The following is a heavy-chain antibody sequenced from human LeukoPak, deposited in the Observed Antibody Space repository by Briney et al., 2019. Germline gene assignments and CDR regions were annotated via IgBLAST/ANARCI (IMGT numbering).Heavy chain of an antibody. Sequence: SETLSLTCTVSGYSISRGYYWGWIRQPPGKGLEWIGSIYHSGGTYYNPSLKSRVTISVDTSKNQFSLKLSSVTAADTAVYYCARRGRYDSSGTTDYFDYWGQGALVTVSS. CDR3: ARRGRYDSSGTTDYFDY. CDR2: IYHSGGT. V-gene: IGHV4-38-2*02. J-gene: IGHJ4*02. D-gene: IGHD3-22*01. CDR1: GYSISRGYY.